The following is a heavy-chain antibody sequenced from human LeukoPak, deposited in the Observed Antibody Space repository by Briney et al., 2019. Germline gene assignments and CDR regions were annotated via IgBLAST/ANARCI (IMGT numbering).Heavy chain of an antibody. J-gene: IGHJ6*03. CDR3: ARHYDILTGYYSVFSSPMDV. D-gene: IGHD3-9*01. V-gene: IGHV4-38-2*02. Sequence: SSETLSLTCTVSGYSISSGYYWGWIRQPPGKGLEWIGSIYHSGSTYYNPSLKSRVTISVDTSKNQFSLKLSSVTAAATAVYYCARHYDILTGYYSVFSSPMDVWGKGTTVTVSS. CDR1: GYSISSGYY. CDR2: IYHSGST.